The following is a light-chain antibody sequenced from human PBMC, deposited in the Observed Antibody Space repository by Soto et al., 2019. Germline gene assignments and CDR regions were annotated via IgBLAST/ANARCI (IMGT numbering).Light chain of an antibody. CDR2: DAS. Sequence: DIQMTQSPSSLSASVGDRVTITCQASQDISNYLNWYQQKPGKAPKLLIYDASNFETGVPSRFSGSGSGTDFTFTIISLQPEDIATYYCQQYDNLRITFGQGTRLEIK. J-gene: IGKJ5*01. V-gene: IGKV1-33*01. CDR3: QQYDNLRIT. CDR1: QDISNY.